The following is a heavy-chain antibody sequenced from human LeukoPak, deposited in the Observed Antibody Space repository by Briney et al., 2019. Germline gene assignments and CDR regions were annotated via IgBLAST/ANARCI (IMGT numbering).Heavy chain of an antibody. CDR1: GGSISSGDYY. Sequence: SETLSLTCTVSGGSISSGDYYWSWIRRPPGKGLEWIGYIYYSGSTYYNPSLKSRVTISVDTSKNQFSLKLSSVTAADTAVYYCARDYRNQLRWFDPWGQGTLVTVSS. V-gene: IGHV4-30-4*01. CDR3: ARDYRNQLRWFDP. J-gene: IGHJ5*02. D-gene: IGHD2-2*01. CDR2: IYYSGST.